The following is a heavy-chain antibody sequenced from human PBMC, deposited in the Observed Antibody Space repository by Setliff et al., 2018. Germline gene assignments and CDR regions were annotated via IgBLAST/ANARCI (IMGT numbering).Heavy chain of an antibody. V-gene: IGHV4-61*09. CDR2: VYSRGTT. CDR3: ARGRFQYVGDSYYFDY. CDR1: DDSISSRHYY. D-gene: IGHD4-17*01. J-gene: IGHJ4*02. Sequence: PSETLSLTCTVSDDSISSRHYYWSWIRQPAGKGLEWIGHVYSRGTTNYNPSLKSRLTISADTSKNQFSLRLSSVTAADTAVYYCARGRFQYVGDSYYFDYWGQGDLVTVSS.